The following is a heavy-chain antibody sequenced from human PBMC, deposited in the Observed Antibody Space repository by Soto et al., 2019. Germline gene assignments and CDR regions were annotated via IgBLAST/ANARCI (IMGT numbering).Heavy chain of an antibody. CDR1: GASISKTSSY. J-gene: IGHJ2*01. Sequence: QVELQQSGPGLVKPSETLSLTCTVSGASISKTSSYWGWIRQPPGKGLEWIGSINYSGTAYYNPFPKRRVTKSVETLRNPFSLKLKSVTAGDTAFYFFAPPINGPSLDFDPWG. V-gene: IGHV4-39*01. CDR3: APPINGPSLDFDP. CDR2: INYSGTA. D-gene: IGHD2-8*01.